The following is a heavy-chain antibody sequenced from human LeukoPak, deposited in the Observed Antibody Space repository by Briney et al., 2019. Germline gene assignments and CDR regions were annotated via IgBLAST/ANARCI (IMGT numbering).Heavy chain of an antibody. V-gene: IGHV4-38-2*02. CDR1: GYSITNAYY. CDR3: ARDPGRGNFDY. CDR2: IYHSGST. J-gene: IGHJ4*02. Sequence: SETLSLTCTVSGYSITNAYYWGWIRQPPGKGLEWIGSIYHSGSTYYNPSLKSRVTISVDTSKNQFSLKLSSVTAADTAVYYCARDPGRGNFDYWGQGTLVTVSS. D-gene: IGHD2-15*01.